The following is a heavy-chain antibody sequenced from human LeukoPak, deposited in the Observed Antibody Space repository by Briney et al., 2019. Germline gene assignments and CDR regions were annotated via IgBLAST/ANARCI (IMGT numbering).Heavy chain of an antibody. CDR3: ARGGDLYAFDY. D-gene: IGHD2-21*02. CDR2: IYSGGST. J-gene: IGHJ4*02. Sequence: GGSLRLSCAASGFTVSSNYMSWVRQAPGKGLEWVSIIYSGGSTYYADSVKGRFTISRDNSNNTLFLQMNSLRAEDTAVYYCARGGDLYAFDYWGQGTLVIVSS. CDR1: GFTVSSNY. V-gene: IGHV3-53*01.